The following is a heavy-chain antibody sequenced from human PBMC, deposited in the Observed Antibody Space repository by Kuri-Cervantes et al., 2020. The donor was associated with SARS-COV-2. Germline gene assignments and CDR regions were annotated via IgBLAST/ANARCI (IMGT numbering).Heavy chain of an antibody. CDR2: MFYSGST. D-gene: IGHD2-2*01. CDR1: GDSIKSYY. Sequence: SETLSLTCTVSGDSIKSYYWSWIRQPPGKGLEWIGYMFYSGSTNYNPSLKSRVTRSVDTSKNQFSLKLSSVTAADTAVYYCASRPMQSEYYFDFWGQGTLVTVSS. CDR3: ASRPMQSEYYFDF. J-gene: IGHJ4*02. V-gene: IGHV4-59*01.